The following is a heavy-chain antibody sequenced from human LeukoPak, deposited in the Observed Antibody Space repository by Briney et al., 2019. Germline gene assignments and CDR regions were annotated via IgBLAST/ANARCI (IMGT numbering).Heavy chain of an antibody. J-gene: IGHJ4*02. CDR3: ARDPSSSWPYYFDY. D-gene: IGHD6-13*01. CDR2: ILYDGSSK. Sequence: GGSLRLSCATSGFTFSNVGVHWVRQAPGKGLEWVAAILYDGSSKYYADSVKGRFTISRDSSRKTLYLQMNSLRAEDTAVYYCARDPSSSWPYYFDYWGQGTLVTVSS. V-gene: IGHV3-33*01. CDR1: GFTFSNVG.